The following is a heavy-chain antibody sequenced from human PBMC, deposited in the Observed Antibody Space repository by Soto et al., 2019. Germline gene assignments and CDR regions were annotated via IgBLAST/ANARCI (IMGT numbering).Heavy chain of an antibody. Sequence: EVQLEESGGGLVQPGGSLRLSCAASGFTFSTYWMHWVRQAPGKGLVWVSHINSDGSSTNYADSVKGRCTISRDIAKDTLYLQMNSLSAEDTAVYYCARDEQWLVGTSWGQGTLVTVSS. CDR1: GFTFSTYW. J-gene: IGHJ5*02. V-gene: IGHV3-74*01. D-gene: IGHD6-19*01. CDR2: INSDGSST. CDR3: ARDEQWLVGTS.